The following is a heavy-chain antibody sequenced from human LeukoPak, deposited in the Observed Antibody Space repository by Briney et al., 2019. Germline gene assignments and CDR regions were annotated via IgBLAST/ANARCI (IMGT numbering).Heavy chain of an antibody. CDR3: ARTLVTIFGVVIIPDGFDM. V-gene: IGHV4-61*02. J-gene: IGHJ3*02. CDR2: IYTSGST. CDR1: GGSISSGSYY. D-gene: IGHD3-3*01. Sequence: SQTLSLTCTVSGGSISSGSYYWSWVRQPAGKGLEWIGRIYTSGSTNYNPSLKSRVTISVDTSKNQFSLNLSSVTAADTAVYYCARTLVTIFGVVIIPDGFDMWGQGTMVIVSS.